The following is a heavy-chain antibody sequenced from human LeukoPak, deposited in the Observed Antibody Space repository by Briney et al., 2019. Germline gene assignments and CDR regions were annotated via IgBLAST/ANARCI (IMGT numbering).Heavy chain of an antibody. CDR3: ARDDYGPYFDY. J-gene: IGHJ4*02. Sequence: GGSLRLSCAASGFTFSSYGMHWVRQAPGKGLEWVAVIWYDGSNKYYADSVKGRFTISRDNSKNTLYLQMNSLRAEDTAVYYCARDDYGPYFDYWGQGTLVTVSS. CDR2: IWYDGSNK. CDR1: GFTFSSYG. V-gene: IGHV3-33*01. D-gene: IGHD4-17*01.